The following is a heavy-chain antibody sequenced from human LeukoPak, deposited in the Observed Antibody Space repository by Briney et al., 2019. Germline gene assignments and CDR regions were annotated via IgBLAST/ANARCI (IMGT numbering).Heavy chain of an antibody. CDR2: ISSNGGST. V-gene: IGHV3-64*01. CDR1: GFTFSTYA. J-gene: IGHJ6*03. Sequence: GGSLRLSCAASGFTFSTYAMHWVRQAPGKGLEYVSAISSNGGSTYYANSVKGRLTISRDNSKNTLYLQMGSLRAEDMAVYYCARRRSSTTFYMDVWGKGTTVTVSS. D-gene: IGHD2-2*01. CDR3: ARRRSSTTFYMDV.